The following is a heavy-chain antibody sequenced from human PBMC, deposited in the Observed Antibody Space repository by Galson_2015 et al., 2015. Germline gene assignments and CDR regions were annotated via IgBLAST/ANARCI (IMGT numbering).Heavy chain of an antibody. CDR2: ISAYNGNT. CDR3: ARGGATDFDD. D-gene: IGHD1-26*01. V-gene: IGHV1-18*01. Sequence: SVKVSCKASGYTFTTYTISWVRQAPGQGLEWMGWISAYNGNTKYAQNLQGRVTMTTDTSTNTAYMELRSLRSDDTAVYYCARGGATDFDDWGQGTLVTVSS. J-gene: IGHJ4*02. CDR1: GYTFTTYT.